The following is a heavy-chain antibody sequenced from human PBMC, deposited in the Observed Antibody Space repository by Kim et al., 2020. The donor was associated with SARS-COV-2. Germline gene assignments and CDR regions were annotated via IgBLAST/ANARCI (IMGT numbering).Heavy chain of an antibody. V-gene: IGHV4-39*02. CDR1: GGSISSSSYY. CDR2: IYYSGST. Sequence: SETLSLTCTVSGGSISSSSYYWGWIRQPPGKGLEWIGSIYYSGSTYYNPSLKSRVTISVDTSKNQFSLKLSSVTAADTAVYYCAIEGKTSMVRGVIIEDGDPYYYYYGMDVWGQGTTVTVSS. D-gene: IGHD3-10*01. CDR3: AIEGKTSMVRGVIIEDGDPYYYYYGMDV. J-gene: IGHJ6*02.